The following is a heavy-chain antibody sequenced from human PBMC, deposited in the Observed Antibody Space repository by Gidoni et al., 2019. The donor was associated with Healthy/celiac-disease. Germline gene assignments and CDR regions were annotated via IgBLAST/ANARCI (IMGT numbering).Heavy chain of an antibody. CDR2: ISYDRSNK. V-gene: IGHV3-30*01. Sequence: GKGLEWVAVISYDRSNKYYADSVKGRFTISRDNSKNTLYLQMNSLRAEDTAVYYCAGVNYGSGSPAPYYYMDVWGKGTTVTDSS. CDR3: AGVNYGSGSPAPYYYMDV. D-gene: IGHD3-10*01. J-gene: IGHJ6*03.